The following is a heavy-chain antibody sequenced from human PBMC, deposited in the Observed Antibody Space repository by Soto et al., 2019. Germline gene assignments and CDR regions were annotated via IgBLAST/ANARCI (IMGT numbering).Heavy chain of an antibody. Sequence: EVQLLESGGGLVQPGGSLRLSCAASGFTFSSYAMSWVRQAPGKGMEWVAAISGSGGSTYYADSVKGRFTISRDNSKNTLYLQMNSLRAEDAAVYYCAKDLVGSNVDYFDYWGQGTLVTVSS. V-gene: IGHV3-23*01. J-gene: IGHJ4*02. CDR3: AKDLVGSNVDYFDY. CDR1: GFTFSSYA. D-gene: IGHD2-15*01. CDR2: ISGSGGST.